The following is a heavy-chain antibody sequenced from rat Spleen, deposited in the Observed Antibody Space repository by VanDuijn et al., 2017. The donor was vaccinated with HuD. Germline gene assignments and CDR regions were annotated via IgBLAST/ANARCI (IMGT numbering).Heavy chain of an antibody. CDR2: IWDNGGT. D-gene: IGHD5-1*01. J-gene: IGHJ4*01. CDR3: ARAPGNGYVMDA. CDR1: GLSLTSNS. V-gene: IGHV2-47*01. Sequence: QVQLKESGPGLVQPSQTLSLTCTVSGLSLTSNSVSWIWQPPGKGLEWKGVIWDNGGTDYASSLKSRLSITRDTSKNHIFLKRNSLQSADTATYHCARAPGNGYVMDAWGQGASVTVSS.